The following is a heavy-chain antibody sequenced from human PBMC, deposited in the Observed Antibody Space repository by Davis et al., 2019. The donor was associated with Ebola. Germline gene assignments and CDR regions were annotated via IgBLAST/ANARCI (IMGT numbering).Heavy chain of an antibody. CDR2: ISYDGSNK. D-gene: IGHD6-13*01. J-gene: IGHJ4*02. V-gene: IGHV3-30*04. CDR1: GFTFSSYA. CDR3: ARVPSYSSSWWVLDY. Sequence: GESLKISCAASGFTFSSYAMHWVRQAPGKGLEWVAVISYDGSNKYYADSVKGRFTISRDNSKNTLYLQMNSLRAEDTAVYYCARVPSYSSSWWVLDYWGQGTLVTVSS.